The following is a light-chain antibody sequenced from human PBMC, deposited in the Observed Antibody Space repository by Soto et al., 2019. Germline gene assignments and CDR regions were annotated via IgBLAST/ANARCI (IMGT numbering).Light chain of an antibody. CDR2: KTS. Sequence: DIQMTQSPSTLSASVGDRVTITCRASQSISSWLSWYQHKPGKAPKLLIYKTSNLESGVPSRFSGSGSGTEFSLTISSLQPDDFATYYCQQYKSFSLTFGGGTKVDI. J-gene: IGKJ4*01. CDR3: QQYKSFSLT. CDR1: QSISSW. V-gene: IGKV1-5*03.